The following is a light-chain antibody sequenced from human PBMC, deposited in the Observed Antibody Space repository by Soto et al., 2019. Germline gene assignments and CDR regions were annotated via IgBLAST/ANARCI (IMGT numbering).Light chain of an antibody. CDR1: SSDVGRYIF. CDR3: CSHAGSSVV. J-gene: IGLJ1*01. CDR2: DAI. V-gene: IGLV2-11*01. Sequence: QSFLTQPRSVSGSPGQSVTISCTGTSSDVGRYIFVSWYQQHPGKAPKLIIYDAIKRPSGVPDRFSGSKSGNTASLTISGLQAEDEADYYCCSHAGSSVVFGTGTKLTVL.